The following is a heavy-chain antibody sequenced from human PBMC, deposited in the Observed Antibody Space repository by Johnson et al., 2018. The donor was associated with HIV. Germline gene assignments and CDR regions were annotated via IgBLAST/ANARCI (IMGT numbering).Heavy chain of an antibody. CDR1: GFTFSSYD. Sequence: EQLVESGGGLVQPGGSLRLSCAASGFTFSSYDMHWVRQATGKGLEWVSAIGTAGNTYYPGSVKGRFTISRENAKNSLYLQMNSLRAGDTAVYYCARVSSGGAFDIWGQETVVTVSS. V-gene: IGHV3-13*01. D-gene: IGHD3-22*01. CDR3: ARVSSGGAFDI. CDR2: IGTAGNT. J-gene: IGHJ3*02.